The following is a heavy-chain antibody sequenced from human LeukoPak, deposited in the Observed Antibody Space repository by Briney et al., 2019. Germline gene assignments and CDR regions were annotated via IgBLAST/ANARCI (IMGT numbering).Heavy chain of an antibody. Sequence: GGSLRLSCAASGFIFSSYGMHWVRQAPGKGLEWVAVIWYDGSNKYYADSVKGRFTISRDNSKNTLYLQMNSLRAEDTAVYYCARDRRYSSGWYDYFDYWGQGTLVTVSS. J-gene: IGHJ4*02. CDR1: GFIFSSYG. V-gene: IGHV3-33*01. CDR3: ARDRRYSSGWYDYFDY. CDR2: IWYDGSNK. D-gene: IGHD6-19*01.